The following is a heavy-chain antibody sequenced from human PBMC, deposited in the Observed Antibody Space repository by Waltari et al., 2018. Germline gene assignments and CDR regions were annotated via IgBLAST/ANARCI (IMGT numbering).Heavy chain of an antibody. CDR1: GYSFTSFW. J-gene: IGHJ4*02. Sequence: VQLVQSGAEGKKPGESLKISCKGSGYSFTSFWIGWVRQMPGKGLEWMGVIYPGDSDTTYSPSFKGQVTRSVDKSINTVYLEWSSLKASDTAMYYCARRGNSGSYYIDNWGQGTLVTVSS. CDR3: ARRGNSGSYYIDN. D-gene: IGHD3-10*01. CDR2: IYPGDSDT. V-gene: IGHV5-51*01.